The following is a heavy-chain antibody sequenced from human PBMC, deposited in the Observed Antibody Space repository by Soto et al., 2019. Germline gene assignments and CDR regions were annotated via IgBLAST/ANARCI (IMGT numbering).Heavy chain of an antibody. Sequence: QVQLVQSGAEVKKHGASVKVPCKASGYTFTSYGIRRVRQAPGPGHAWMGWISACNGNTIYAQQLQGRVTMTTDTSTCTAYMELRSLRSDDTAVYYCAVLEEEQLGPDYWGQGTLVTVSS. CDR3: AVLEEEQLGPDY. CDR2: ISACNGNT. D-gene: IGHD6-13*01. J-gene: IGHJ4*02. V-gene: IGHV1-18*01. CDR1: GYTFTSYG.